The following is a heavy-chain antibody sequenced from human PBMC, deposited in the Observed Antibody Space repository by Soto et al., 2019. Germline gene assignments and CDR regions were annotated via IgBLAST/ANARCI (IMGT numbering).Heavy chain of an antibody. D-gene: IGHD6-19*01. CDR1: GFTFGDYA. CDR2: FRSKAYGGTT. J-gene: IGHJ6*02. CDR3: TRDAGAVAGYYYYYGMDV. Sequence: GGSLRLSCTASGFTFGDYAMSWVRQAPGKGLEWVGFFRSKAYGGTTEYAASVKGRFTISRDDSKSIAYLQMNSLKTEDTAVYYCTRDAGAVAGYYYYYGMDVWGQGTTVTVSS. V-gene: IGHV3-49*04.